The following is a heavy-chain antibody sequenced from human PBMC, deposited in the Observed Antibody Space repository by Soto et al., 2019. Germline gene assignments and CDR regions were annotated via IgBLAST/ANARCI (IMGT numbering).Heavy chain of an antibody. CDR3: ATADFITMIVVVTPGAFDI. J-gene: IGHJ3*02. CDR1: GDSVSSNSAA. D-gene: IGHD3-22*01. Sequence: SQTLSLTCXISGDSVSSNSAAWNWIRQSPSRGLEWLGRTYYRSKWYNDYAVSVKSRITINPDTSKNQFSLQLNSVTPEDTAVYYCATADFITMIVVVTPGAFDIWGQGTMVTVSS. CDR2: TYYRSKWYN. V-gene: IGHV6-1*01.